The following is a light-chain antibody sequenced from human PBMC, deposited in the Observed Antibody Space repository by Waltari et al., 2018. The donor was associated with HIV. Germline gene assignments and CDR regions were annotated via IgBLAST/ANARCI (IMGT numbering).Light chain of an antibody. CDR3: GTWDSRLGFGV. J-gene: IGLJ2*01. Sequence: QSALTQPPSLSAAPGQKVPISCSGSSSNIGNNSVSWSHQFPGTAPRLLIYDHYKRPSGIPDRFSGAKSGASAALGITGLQTGDEADYYCGTWDSRLGFGVFGGGTRLTVL. CDR2: DHY. V-gene: IGLV1-51*01. CDR1: SSNIGNNS.